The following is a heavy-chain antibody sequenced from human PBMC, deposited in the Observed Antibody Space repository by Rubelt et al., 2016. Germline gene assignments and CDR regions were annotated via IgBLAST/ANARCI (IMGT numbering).Heavy chain of an antibody. CDR3: AGRNVDTAMVRY. CDR1: GGSISSSSYY. J-gene: IGHJ4*02. V-gene: IGHV4-39*01. Sequence: QLQLQESGPGLVKPSETLSLTCTVSGGSISSSSYYWGWIRQPPGKGLEWIGSIYYSGSTYYNPAVRGRGTISGDTSKNPFCLKLSSGTAADAAVYYWAGRNVDTAMVRYWGQGTLVTVSS. D-gene: IGHD5-18*01. CDR2: IYYSGST.